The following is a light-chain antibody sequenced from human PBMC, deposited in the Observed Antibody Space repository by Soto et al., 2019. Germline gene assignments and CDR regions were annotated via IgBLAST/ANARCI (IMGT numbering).Light chain of an antibody. CDR2: SAS. CDR1: ESASRSY. V-gene: IGKV3-11*01. CDR3: QQRSNWPPT. Sequence: EIVLTQSPGTLSLSPGERATLSCRASESASRSYLAWYQQKPGQAPRLLIYSASAGATGFPARFSGSGSGTNFTLTISSLEPEDFAVYTCQQRSNWPPTFDPGTKVD. J-gene: IGKJ3*01.